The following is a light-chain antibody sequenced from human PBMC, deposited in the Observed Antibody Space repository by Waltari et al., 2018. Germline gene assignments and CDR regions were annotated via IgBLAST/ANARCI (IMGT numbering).Light chain of an antibody. CDR2: AAS. V-gene: IGKV3-20*01. Sequence: LTKYPCTLSLSQGGIATLSCRASQNIGTYLVWYQQKPGQAPRLLMYAASRRATGIPDRFSGSGSGTDFSLTISRLEPEDFAVYYCQNHERLPATFGQGTKVEIK. CDR3: QNHERLPAT. CDR1: QNIGTY. J-gene: IGKJ1*01.